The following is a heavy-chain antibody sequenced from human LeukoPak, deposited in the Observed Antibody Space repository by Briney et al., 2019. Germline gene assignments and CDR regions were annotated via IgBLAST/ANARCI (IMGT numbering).Heavy chain of an antibody. CDR1: GGTVSSYA. D-gene: IGHD6-19*01. J-gene: IGHJ4*02. CDR2: VIPIFGTA. CDR3: ARGSSGWNSFNY. V-gene: IGHV1-69*13. Sequence: SVNVSCKASGGTVSSYAISWVRQAPGQGLVWLGGVIPIFGTANYPQKFQGGVTITADESTSTAYMELSSLRSEDTAVYYCARGSSGWNSFNYWGQGTLVTVSS.